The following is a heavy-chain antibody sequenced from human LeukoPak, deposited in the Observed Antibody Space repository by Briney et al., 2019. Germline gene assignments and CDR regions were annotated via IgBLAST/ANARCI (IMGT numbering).Heavy chain of an antibody. CDR2: INHSGST. Sequence: SETLSLTCAVYGGSFSGYYWSWIRQPPGKGLEWIGEINHSGSTNYNPSLKSRVTISVDTSKNQFSLKLSSVTAADTAVYYCARRRAKKNVGVDPWGQGTLVTVSS. J-gene: IGHJ5*02. CDR1: GGSFSGYY. D-gene: IGHD3-16*01. V-gene: IGHV4-34*01. CDR3: ARRRAKKNVGVDP.